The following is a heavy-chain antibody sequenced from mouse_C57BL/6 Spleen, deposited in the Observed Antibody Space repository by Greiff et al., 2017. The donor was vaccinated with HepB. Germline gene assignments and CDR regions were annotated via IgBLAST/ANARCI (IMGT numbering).Heavy chain of an antibody. CDR2: ISGGGGNT. CDR3: ARCCGMITTRNYYAMDY. D-gene: IGHD2-4*01. Sequence: EVQVVESGGGLVKPGGSLKLSCAVSGFTFSSYTLSWVRQTPAKRLVWVATISGGGGNTYYPDSVKGRFTISRDTTKNTLYLQMSSLRSEDTALYYCARCCGMITTRNYYAMDYWGQGTSVTVSS. J-gene: IGHJ4*01. CDR1: GFTFSSYT. V-gene: IGHV5-9*01.